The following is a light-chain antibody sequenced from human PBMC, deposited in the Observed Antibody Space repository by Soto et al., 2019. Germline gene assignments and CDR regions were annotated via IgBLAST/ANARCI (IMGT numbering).Light chain of an antibody. CDR1: NIGSKS. CDR3: QVWDSSSDHRV. CDR2: YDS. Sequence: SYELTQPPSVSVAPGKTARITCGGKNIGSKSVHWYQQKPGQAPVLVIYYDSDRPSGIPERFSGSNSGNTATLTVSRVEAGDEADYYCQVWDSSSDHRVFGGGTKRIVL. J-gene: IGLJ3*02. V-gene: IGLV3-21*04.